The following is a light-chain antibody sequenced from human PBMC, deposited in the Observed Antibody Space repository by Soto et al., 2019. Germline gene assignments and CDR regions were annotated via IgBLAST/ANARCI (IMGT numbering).Light chain of an antibody. Sequence: EVVLTQSPGTLSLSPGERATLSCRASQTVSSSYLAWYRQKPGQAPRLLIYVASSRATGIPDRFSGSGSGTDFTLTISRLEPEDFAVYYCQQYGSSPWTFGQGTKVDIK. CDR1: QTVSSSY. V-gene: IGKV3-20*01. J-gene: IGKJ1*01. CDR3: QQYGSSPWT. CDR2: VAS.